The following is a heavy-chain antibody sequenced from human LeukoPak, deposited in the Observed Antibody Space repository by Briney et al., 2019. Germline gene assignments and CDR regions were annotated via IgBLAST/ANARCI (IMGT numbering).Heavy chain of an antibody. CDR1: GYTFTGYY. D-gene: IGHD3-22*01. CDR2: INPNSGGT. CDR3: ARGNYYDSSGYAN. J-gene: IGHJ4*02. Sequence: GASVKVSCKASGYTFTGYYMHWVRQAPGQGLEWMGWINPNSGGTNYAQKFQGKVTMTRDTSISTAYMELSRLRSDDTAVYYCARGNYYDSSGYANWGQGTLVTVSS. V-gene: IGHV1-2*02.